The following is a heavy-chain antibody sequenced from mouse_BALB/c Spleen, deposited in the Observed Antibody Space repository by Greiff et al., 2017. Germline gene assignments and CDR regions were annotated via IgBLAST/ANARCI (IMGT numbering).Heavy chain of an antibody. Sequence: EVKLQESGAELVRPGALVKLSCKASGFNIKDYYMHWVKQRPEQGLEWIGWIDPENGNTIYDPKFQGKASITADTSSNTAYLQLSSLTSEDTAVYYCARRHYGKGFDVWGAGTTVTVSS. CDR1: GFNIKDYY. CDR3: ARRHYGKGFDV. V-gene: IGHV14-1*02. J-gene: IGHJ1*01. CDR2: IDPENGNT. D-gene: IGHD2-1*01.